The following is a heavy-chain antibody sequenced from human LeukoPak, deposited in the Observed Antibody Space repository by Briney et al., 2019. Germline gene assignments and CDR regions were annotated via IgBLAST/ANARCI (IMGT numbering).Heavy chain of an antibody. V-gene: IGHV3-30*18. CDR2: ISYDGSNK. Sequence: GRSLRLSCAASGFTFSSYGMHWVRQAPGKGLEWVAVISYDGSNKYYADSVKGRFTISRDNSKNTLYLQMNSLRAEDTAVYYCAKERSRREMATIFSLDYRGQGTLVTVSS. D-gene: IGHD5-24*01. CDR1: GFTFSSYG. J-gene: IGHJ4*02. CDR3: AKERSRREMATIFSLDY.